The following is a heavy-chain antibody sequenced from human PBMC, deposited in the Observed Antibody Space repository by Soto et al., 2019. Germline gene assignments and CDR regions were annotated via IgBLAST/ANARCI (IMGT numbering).Heavy chain of an antibody. D-gene: IGHD1-1*01. J-gene: IGHJ4*02. CDR2: ISSSGSFK. V-gene: IGHV3-21*01. CDR1: GFAFSTNS. CDR3: ARDPPNVGTSSWDADS. Sequence: EVRLVASGGGLVKPGGSLRLSCAASGFAFSTNSMNWVRQVPGKGLQWLSSISSSGSFKSYADSIQGRFTISRDNAKNSLYLQMNYLRGDDTGHYFCARDPPNVGTSSWDADSWGQGTLVTVSS.